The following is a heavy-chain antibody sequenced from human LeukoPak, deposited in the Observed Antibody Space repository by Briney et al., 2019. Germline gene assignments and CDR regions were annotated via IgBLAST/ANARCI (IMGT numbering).Heavy chain of an antibody. Sequence: ASVKVSCKASGGTFSSYAISWVRQAPGQGLEWMGGIIPIFGTANYAQKFQGRVTITADESTSTAYMELSSLRSEDTAVYYCASGNGIVGALRPWYGMDVWGQGTTVTVSS. CDR1: GGTFSSYA. CDR2: IIPIFGTA. CDR3: ASGNGIVGALRPWYGMDV. D-gene: IGHD1-26*01. J-gene: IGHJ6*02. V-gene: IGHV1-69*13.